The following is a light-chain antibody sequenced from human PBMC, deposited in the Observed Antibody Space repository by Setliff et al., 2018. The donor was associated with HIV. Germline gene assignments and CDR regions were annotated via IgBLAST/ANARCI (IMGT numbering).Light chain of an antibody. CDR3: CSYAGSHTFV. CDR2: DVI. CDR1: TSDVGGYNF. V-gene: IGLV2-11*01. J-gene: IGLJ1*01. Sequence: QSALTQPRSVSRSPGQSVTISCTGTTSDVGGYNFVSWYQHHPGKAPKLMIYDVIKRPSGVPDRFSGSKSGNTASLTISGLQAEDEADYYCCSYAGSHTFVFGTGTKVTVL.